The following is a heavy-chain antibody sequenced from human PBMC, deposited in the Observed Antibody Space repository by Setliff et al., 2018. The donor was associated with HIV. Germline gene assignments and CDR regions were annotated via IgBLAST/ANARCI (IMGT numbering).Heavy chain of an antibody. V-gene: IGHV4-39*01. J-gene: IGHJ4*02. CDR2: IYYSEST. D-gene: IGHD6-19*01. CDR1: SGSISSSNYY. Sequence: SETLSLTCTVSSGSISSSNYYRGWIRQPPGKGLEWIGTIYYSESTYYNPSLKSRVTVSVDTSKNQFSLKLSSVTAADTAVYYCARHDKWLVPYYFDYWGQGTLVTVSS. CDR3: ARHDKWLVPYYFDY.